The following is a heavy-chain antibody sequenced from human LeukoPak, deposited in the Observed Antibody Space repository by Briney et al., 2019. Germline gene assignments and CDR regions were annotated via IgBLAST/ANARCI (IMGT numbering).Heavy chain of an antibody. CDR1: GGSISSDSYY. Sequence: SETLSLTCTVSGGSISSDSYYWAWIRQPPGKGLEWIASIYYSGSTYYNPSLKSRVTISVDTSRNQFSLKLSSVTAADTAVYYCASLAVAGLSEGFWGQGTLVIVSS. V-gene: IGHV4-39*01. J-gene: IGHJ4*02. CDR3: ASLAVAGLSEGF. CDR2: IYYSGST. D-gene: IGHD6-19*01.